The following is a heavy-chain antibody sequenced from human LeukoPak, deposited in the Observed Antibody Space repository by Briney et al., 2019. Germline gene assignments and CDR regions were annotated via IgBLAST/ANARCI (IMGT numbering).Heavy chain of an antibody. CDR2: ISSTSSYI. V-gene: IGHV3-21*01. Sequence: GGSLRLSCAASGFIFNSHSMNWVRQAPGKGLEWVSSISSTSSYIYYADSVKGRFTISRDNAKNSLYLQMNSLRAEDTAVYYCAKDLHYGSADYWGQGTLVTVSS. CDR3: AKDLHYGSADY. CDR1: GFIFNSHS. J-gene: IGHJ4*02. D-gene: IGHD3-10*01.